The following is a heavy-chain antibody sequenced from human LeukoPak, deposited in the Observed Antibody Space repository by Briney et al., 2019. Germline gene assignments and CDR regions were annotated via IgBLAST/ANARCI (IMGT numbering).Heavy chain of an antibody. CDR1: GFTLSSYS. J-gene: IGHJ4*02. V-gene: IGHV3-21*01. CDR3: GRDQTPFY. D-gene: IGHD2-15*01. CDR2: ISTSSTYI. Sequence: GGSLRLSCVASGFTLSSYSMNWVRQAPGKGLEWVSSISTSSTYIYYADSVKGRFTISRDNAKNSLYLQMNSLRAEDTAVYYCGRDQTPFYWGQGSLVTVSS.